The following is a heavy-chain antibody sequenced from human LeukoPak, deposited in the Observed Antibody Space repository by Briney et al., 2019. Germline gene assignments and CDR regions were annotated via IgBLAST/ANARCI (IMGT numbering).Heavy chain of an antibody. CDR1: GGSLSSGGYS. D-gene: IGHD6-13*01. V-gene: IGHV4-30-2*01. CDR2: IYHSGST. CDR3: ARGGDLAAAGRYNWFDP. Sequence: SETLSLTCAVSGGSLSSGGYSWSWIRQPPGKGLEWIVYIYHSGSTYYNPSLKSRVTISVDRSKNQFSLKLSSVAAADTAVYYCARGGDLAAAGRYNWFDPWGQGTLVTVSS. J-gene: IGHJ5*02.